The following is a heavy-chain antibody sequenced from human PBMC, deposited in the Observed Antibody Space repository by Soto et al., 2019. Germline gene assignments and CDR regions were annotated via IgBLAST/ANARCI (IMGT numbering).Heavy chain of an antibody. CDR2: ISGSGGST. Sequence: EVQLLESGGGLVQPGGSLRLSCAASGFTFSSYAMSWVRQAPGKGLEWVSAISGSGGSTYYADSVKGRFTISRDNSKNTLYLQINSLRAEDTAVYYCAKVKYRGGDCYHYDYWGQGTLVTVSS. CDR1: GFTFSSYA. V-gene: IGHV3-23*01. J-gene: IGHJ4*02. CDR3: AKVKYRGGDCYHYDY. D-gene: IGHD2-21*02.